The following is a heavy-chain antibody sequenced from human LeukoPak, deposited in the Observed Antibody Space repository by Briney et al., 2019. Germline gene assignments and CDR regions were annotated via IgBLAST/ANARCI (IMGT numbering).Heavy chain of an antibody. J-gene: IGHJ4*02. CDR2: IDHSGST. V-gene: IGHV4-34*01. CDR1: GWSFSGYY. Sequence: SETLSLTCAVHGWSFSGYYWSWIRQPPGKGLEWIGEIDHSGSTNYNPSLKSRVTISVDTSKNQFSLKLSSVTAAATAVYYCAREEYDSSVYSDCWGQGTLVTVSS. D-gene: IGHD3-22*01. CDR3: AREEYDSSVYSDC.